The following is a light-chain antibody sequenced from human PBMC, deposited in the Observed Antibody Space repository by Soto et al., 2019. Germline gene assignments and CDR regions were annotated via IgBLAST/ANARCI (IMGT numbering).Light chain of an antibody. CDR3: SSFTIYSTYV. J-gene: IGLJ1*01. CDR2: DVS. Sequence: QSALTRPASVSGSPGQSITISCTGTTSDVGAYNYVSWYQLHTGKAPKLMISDVSNWPSGVPNRFSGSKSGNTASLTISEYQAEDAADYYRSSFTIYSTYVFGSGTKLTVL. V-gene: IGLV2-14*01. CDR1: TSDVGAYNY.